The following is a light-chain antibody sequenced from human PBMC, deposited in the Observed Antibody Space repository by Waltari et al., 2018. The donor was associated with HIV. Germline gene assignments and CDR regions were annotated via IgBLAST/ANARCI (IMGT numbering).Light chain of an antibody. J-gene: IGKJ1*01. Sequence: EIVLTQSPGTLSLSPGERATLSCRASQSVSSSYLVWFQQKPGQAPRLGIYAASSRATGIPDRVSGSGAGTDFTLTISRLEPEDFAVYYCQQYGISPRTFGQGTTLEIK. CDR3: QQYGISPRT. V-gene: IGKV3-20*01. CDR1: QSVSSSY. CDR2: AAS.